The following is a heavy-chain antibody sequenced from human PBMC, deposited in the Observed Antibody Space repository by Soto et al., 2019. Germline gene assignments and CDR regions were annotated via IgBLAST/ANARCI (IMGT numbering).Heavy chain of an antibody. CDR3: ERDPGYCSSTSCYFDY. CDR1: GFTFSSYA. V-gene: IGHV3-30-3*01. CDR2: ISYDGSNK. J-gene: IGHJ4*02. Sequence: QVQLVESGGGVVQPGRSLRLSCAASGFTFSSYAMNWVRQAPGKGLEWVAVISYDGSNKYYADSVKGRFPISRDNSKNTLDLQMNRLRAEDTAVYYCERDPGYCSSTSCYFDYWGQGTMVTVSS. D-gene: IGHD2-2*01.